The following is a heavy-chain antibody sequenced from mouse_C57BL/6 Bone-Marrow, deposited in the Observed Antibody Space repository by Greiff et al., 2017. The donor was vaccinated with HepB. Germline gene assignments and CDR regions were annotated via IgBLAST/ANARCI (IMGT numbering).Heavy chain of an antibody. J-gene: IGHJ1*03. CDR2: ISDGGSYT. CDR1: GFTFSSYA. V-gene: IGHV5-4*01. CDR3: ASRYGSSYWYFYV. D-gene: IGHD1-1*01. Sequence: EVQLQESGGGLVKPGGSLKLSCAASGFTFSSYAMSWVRQTPEKRLEWVATISDGGSYTYYPDNVKGRVTISRDNAKNNLYLQMSHLKSEDTAMYYCASRYGSSYWYFYVWGTGTTVTVSS.